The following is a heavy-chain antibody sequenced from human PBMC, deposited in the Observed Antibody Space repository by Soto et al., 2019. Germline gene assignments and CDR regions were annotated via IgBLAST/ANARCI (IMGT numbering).Heavy chain of an antibody. J-gene: IGHJ4*02. Sequence: ALRSQRLPCAAFGFTFINAGMNWVSQTPGKGLEWVGRIKRKTDGGTTDHAAPVKGRFTISRDDSKNTLYLQMNSLKTEDTAVYYCTTEDDSSAYYSKGYFDYWGQGTLVTVSS. CDR1: GFTFINAG. V-gene: IGHV3-15*07. D-gene: IGHD3-22*01. CDR3: TTEDDSSAYYSKGYFDY. CDR2: IKRKTDGGTT.